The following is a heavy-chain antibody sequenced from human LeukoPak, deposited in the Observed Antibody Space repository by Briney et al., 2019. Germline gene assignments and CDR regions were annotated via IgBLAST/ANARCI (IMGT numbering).Heavy chain of an antibody. V-gene: IGHV3-23*01. CDR1: GLTFRNYA. CDR2: ISGSGGST. J-gene: IGHJ4*02. Sequence: GGSLRLSCAVSGLTFRNYAMSWVRQAQGKGLEWVSAISGSGGSTYYADSVKGRFTISRDNSNNTLFLQTNRLRAEDTAIYYCAKIPSVVAARPRDYWGQGTLVTVSS. D-gene: IGHD6-6*01. CDR3: AKIPSVVAARPRDY.